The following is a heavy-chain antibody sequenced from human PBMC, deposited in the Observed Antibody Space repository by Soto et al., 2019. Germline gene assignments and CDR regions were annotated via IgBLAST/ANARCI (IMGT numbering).Heavy chain of an antibody. CDR1: GYTLTELS. Sequence: ASVKVSCKVSGYTLTELSMHWVRQAPGKGLEWMGGFDPQDGETIYAQKFQGRVTMTEDTSTDTAYMELSSLRSEDTAVYYCAAVSTGDPVGDFWSGYYMGQRNNYAMDVWGQGTAVTVSS. CDR2: FDPQDGET. V-gene: IGHV1-24*01. D-gene: IGHD3-3*01. CDR3: AAVSTGDPVGDFWSGYYMGQRNNYAMDV. J-gene: IGHJ6*02.